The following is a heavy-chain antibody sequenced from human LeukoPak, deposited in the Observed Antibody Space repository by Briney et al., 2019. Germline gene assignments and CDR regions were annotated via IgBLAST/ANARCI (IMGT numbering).Heavy chain of an antibody. J-gene: IGHJ5*02. CDR3: AHNGLYH. V-gene: IGHV2-5*01. CDR2: TYWNDDQ. CDR1: VFSLSTSGGG. Sequence: SGPTLVNPTQTLTLTCTFSVFSLSTSGGGVAWSRQSPGQAPEWLAVTYWNDDQRYSPSLKSRLTITKDTSKNQVVLTMTNMDPADTATYHCAHNGLYHWGQGTLVTVSS. D-gene: IGHD2-15*01.